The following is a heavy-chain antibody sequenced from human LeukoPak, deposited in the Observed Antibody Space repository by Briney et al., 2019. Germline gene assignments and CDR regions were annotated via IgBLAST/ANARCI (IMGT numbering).Heavy chain of an antibody. V-gene: IGHV3-33*05. CDR2: ISYDGSNK. J-gene: IGHJ4*02. CDR3: ARGPYYYDSSGYPFDY. CDR1: GFTFSSYG. D-gene: IGHD3-22*01. Sequence: GGSLRLSCAASGFTFSSYGMHWVRQAPGKGLEWVAVISYDGSNKYYADSVKGRFTISRDNSKNTLYLQMNSLRAEDTAVYYCARGPYYYDSSGYPFDYWGQGTLVTVSS.